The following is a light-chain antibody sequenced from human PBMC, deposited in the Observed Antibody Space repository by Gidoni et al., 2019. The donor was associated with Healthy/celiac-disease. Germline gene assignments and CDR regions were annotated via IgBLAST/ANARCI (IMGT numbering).Light chain of an antibody. V-gene: IGLV2-23*01. CDR3: CSYGGSSTLV. J-gene: IGLJ2*01. CDR1: SSDFGSYNL. Sequence: QSALTQPASVSGSPGQSITISCTGTSSDFGSYNLVSWYQQHPGKAPKLMIYEGSKRPSGVSNRFSDSKSGNTASLTISGLQAEDDAHYYCCSYGGSSTLVFGGGTKLTVL. CDR2: EGS.